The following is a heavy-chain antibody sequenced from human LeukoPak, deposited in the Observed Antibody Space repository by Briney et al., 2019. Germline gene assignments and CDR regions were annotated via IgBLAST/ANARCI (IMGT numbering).Heavy chain of an antibody. D-gene: IGHD4-11*01. CDR1: GGSISSYY. CDR2: IYYSGST. Sequence: PSETLSLTCTVSGGSISSYYWSWIRQPPGKGLEWIGYIYYSGSTNYNPSLKSRVTISVDTSKNQFSLKPSSVTAADTAVYYCARLGAPNRLQYHNWFDPWGQGTLVTVSS. V-gene: IGHV4-59*01. J-gene: IGHJ5*02. CDR3: ARLGAPNRLQYHNWFDP.